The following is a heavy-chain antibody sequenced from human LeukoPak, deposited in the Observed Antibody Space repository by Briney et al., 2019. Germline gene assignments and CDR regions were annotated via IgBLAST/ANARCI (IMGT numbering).Heavy chain of an antibody. V-gene: IGHV1-3*01. CDR2: INAGNGNT. J-gene: IGHJ4*02. CDR1: GYTFTIYA. D-gene: IGHD6-13*01. Sequence: ASVTVSFKASGYTFTIYAMHWVRQAPGQRLEWMGWINAGNGNTKYSQKFQGRVTITRDTSASTAYMELSSLRSEDTAVYYCARVGAAAGPYYFDYWGQGTLVTVSS. CDR3: ARVGAAAGPYYFDY.